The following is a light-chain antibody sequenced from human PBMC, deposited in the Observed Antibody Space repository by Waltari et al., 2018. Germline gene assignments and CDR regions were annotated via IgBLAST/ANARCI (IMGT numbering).Light chain of an antibody. V-gene: IGLV3-19*01. CDR3: HSRNGRDNQVV. CDR2: GKE. Sequence: SSELTQGPAVSVALGQTVKIPCQGDSLRTSYASWYQLKPGKAPILASFGKEKRPAGIPDRFAGYSSGTTSSLTITGAQAEDEADYYCHSRNGRDNQVVFGGGTRLTVL. J-gene: IGLJ3*02. CDR1: SLRTSY.